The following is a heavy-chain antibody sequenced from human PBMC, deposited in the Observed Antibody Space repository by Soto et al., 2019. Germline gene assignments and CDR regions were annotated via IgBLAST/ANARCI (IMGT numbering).Heavy chain of an antibody. Sequence: GSLRLSCAASGFTFSSYAMSWVRQAPGKGLEWVSAISGSGGSTYYADSVKGRFTISRGNSKNTLYLQMNSLRAEDTAVYYCAKDQLVGKVAAAGTYYYYGMDVWGQGTTVTVSS. J-gene: IGHJ6*02. CDR1: GFTFSSYA. V-gene: IGHV3-23*01. CDR3: AKDQLVGKVAAAGTYYYYGMDV. D-gene: IGHD6-13*01. CDR2: ISGSGGST.